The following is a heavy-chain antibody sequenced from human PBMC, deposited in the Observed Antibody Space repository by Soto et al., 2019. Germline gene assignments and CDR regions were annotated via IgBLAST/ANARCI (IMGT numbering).Heavy chain of an antibody. J-gene: IGHJ4*02. CDR3: AKALGGIVATIIPYYFDY. CDR1: GFTFSSYA. D-gene: IGHD5-12*01. V-gene: IGHV3-23*01. CDR2: ISGSGGST. Sequence: EVQLLESGGGLVQPGGSLRLSCAASGFTFSSYAMSWVRQAPGKGLEWVSAISGSGGSTYYADSVKGRFTISRDNSKNTLYLQMNSLRAEDTAVYYCAKALGGIVATIIPYYFDYWGQGTLVTVSS.